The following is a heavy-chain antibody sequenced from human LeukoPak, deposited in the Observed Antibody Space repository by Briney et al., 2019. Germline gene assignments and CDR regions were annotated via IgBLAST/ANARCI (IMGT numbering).Heavy chain of an antibody. D-gene: IGHD6-19*01. V-gene: IGHV4-59*01. CDR3: AREPRGYSSGWYGNWFDP. J-gene: IGHJ5*02. CDR2: IYYSGST. Sequence: SETLSLTCTVSGGFISSYYWSWIRQPPGKGLEWIGYIYYSGSTNYDPSLKSRVTISVDTSKNQFSLKLNSVTAADTAVYYCAREPRGYSSGWYGNWFDPWGQGTLVTVSS. CDR1: GGFISSYY.